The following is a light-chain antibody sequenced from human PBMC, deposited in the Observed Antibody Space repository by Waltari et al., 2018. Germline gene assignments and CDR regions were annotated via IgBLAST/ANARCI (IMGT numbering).Light chain of an antibody. V-gene: IGKV1-39*01. CDR3: QESLNSPLMFT. CDR2: AAS. CDR1: QAMSNF. Sequence: DIQMTQSPSSLSASVGDTVTITCRASQAMSNFLNWYQQRPGKAPSLLLYAASTLQSGVPSSYSCSGSETDFTLTISGLQPKDFATYYYQESLNSPLMFTFGQGTILEIK. J-gene: IGKJ2*01.